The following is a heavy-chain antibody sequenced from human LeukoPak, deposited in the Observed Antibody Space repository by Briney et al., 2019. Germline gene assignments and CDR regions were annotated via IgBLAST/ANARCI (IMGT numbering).Heavy chain of an antibody. CDR3: AKDTLADIDY. CDR1: GFIFSTYG. J-gene: IGHJ4*02. D-gene: IGHD2/OR15-2a*01. V-gene: IGHV3-30*02. Sequence: GGSLRLSCAASGFIFSTYGMYWGRQAPGKGLEWVAFIRHDGSIKNYADSVKGRSTISRDNSKNTLYLQMNSLRAEDTAVYYCAKDTLADIDYWGQGTLVTVSS. CDR2: IRHDGSIK.